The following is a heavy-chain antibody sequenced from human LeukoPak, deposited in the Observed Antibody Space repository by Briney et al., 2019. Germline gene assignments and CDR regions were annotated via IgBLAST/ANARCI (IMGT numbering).Heavy chain of an antibody. Sequence: GGSLRLSCAASGFTFSSYEMNWVRQAPGKGLEWVSYISSSGSTTHYADSVKGRFTISRDNAKKSLYLQMNSLRAEDTAVCYCARDNYASSGYYFDWGQGTLVTVSS. J-gene: IGHJ4*02. V-gene: IGHV3-48*03. CDR2: ISSSGSTT. D-gene: IGHD3-22*01. CDR1: GFTFSSYE. CDR3: ARDNYASSGYYFD.